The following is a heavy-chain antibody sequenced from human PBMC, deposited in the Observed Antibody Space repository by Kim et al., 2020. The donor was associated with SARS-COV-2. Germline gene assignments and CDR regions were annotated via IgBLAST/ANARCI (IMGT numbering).Heavy chain of an antibody. CDR3: ARDHYYGSGSYYKKGNWFDP. D-gene: IGHD3-10*01. CDR1: GGSISSGGYY. Sequence: SETLSLTCTVSGGSISSGGYYWSWIRQHPGKGLEWIGYIYYSGSTYYNPSLKSRVTISVDTSKNQFSLKLSSVTAADTAVYYCARDHYYGSGSYYKKGNWFDPWGQGTLVTVSS. V-gene: IGHV4-31*03. CDR2: IYYSGST. J-gene: IGHJ5*02.